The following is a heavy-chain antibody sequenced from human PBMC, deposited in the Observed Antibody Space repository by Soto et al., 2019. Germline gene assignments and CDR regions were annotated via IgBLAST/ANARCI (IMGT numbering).Heavy chain of an antibody. Sequence: GGSLRLSCAASGFTFSSYSMNWVRQAPGKGLEWVSSISSSSSYIYYADSVKGRFTISRDNAKNSLYLQMNSLRAEDTAVYYCARVDYYDSSGYYYDYFDYWGQGTLVTVSS. J-gene: IGHJ4*02. CDR2: ISSSSSYI. D-gene: IGHD3-22*01. CDR1: GFTFSSYS. V-gene: IGHV3-21*01. CDR3: ARVDYYDSSGYYYDYFDY.